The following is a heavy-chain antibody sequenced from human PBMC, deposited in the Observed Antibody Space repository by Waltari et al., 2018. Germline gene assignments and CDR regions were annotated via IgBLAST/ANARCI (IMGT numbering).Heavy chain of an antibody. J-gene: IGHJ4*02. Sequence: QITLKESGPTLVKPTQTLTLTCTFSGFSLSTSGVGVGWIRPPPGKALEWLALIYWNDDKRYSPALKSRLTITKDTSKNQVVLTMTNMDPVDTATYYCAHRLGYSSSWYSLSSPFDYWGQGTLVTVSS. CDR1: GFSLSTSGVG. D-gene: IGHD6-13*01. V-gene: IGHV2-5*01. CDR3: AHRLGYSSSWYSLSSPFDY. CDR2: IYWNDDK.